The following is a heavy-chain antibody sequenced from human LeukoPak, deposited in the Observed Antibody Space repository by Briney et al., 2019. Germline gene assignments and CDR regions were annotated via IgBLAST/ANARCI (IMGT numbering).Heavy chain of an antibody. CDR2: ISSSSSYI. CDR3: ARESRTTISPKLDY. CDR1: GFTFSSYS. D-gene: IGHD5-24*01. V-gene: IGHV3-21*01. J-gene: IGHJ4*02. Sequence: KPGGSLRLSCAASGFTFSSYSMNWVRQAPGNGLEWVSSISSSSSYIYYADSVKGRFTISRDNAKSSLYLQMNSLRAEDTAVYYCARESRTTISPKLDYWGQGTLVTVSS.